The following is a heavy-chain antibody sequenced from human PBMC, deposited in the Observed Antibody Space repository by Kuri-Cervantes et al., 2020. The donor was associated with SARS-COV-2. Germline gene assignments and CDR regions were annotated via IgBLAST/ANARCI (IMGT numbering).Heavy chain of an antibody. D-gene: IGHD6-25*01. CDR1: GFTFSNYS. J-gene: IGHJ6*03. V-gene: IGHV3-7*01. Sequence: LPLTCAASGFTFSNYSMSWVRQAPGKGLEWVANIKQDGSEKYYVDSVKGRFTISRDNAKNSLYLQMNSLRAEDTAVYYCARVPNSGRYYYYYMDVWGKGTTVTVSS. CDR2: IKQDGSEK. CDR3: ARVPNSGRYYYYYMDV.